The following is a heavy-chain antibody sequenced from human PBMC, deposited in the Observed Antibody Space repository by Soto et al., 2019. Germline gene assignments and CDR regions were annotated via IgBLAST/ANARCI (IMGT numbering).Heavy chain of an antibody. CDR1: VYSFSFYG. CDR2: INGYNGNT. CDR3: AREGSAPYYYYGMDV. J-gene: IGHJ6*02. Sequence: GASVKVSCKASVYSFSFYGINWVRQAPGQGLEWMGWINGYNGNTDYPQKLQGRVTMTTDTSTSTAYMELRSLRSDDTAVYYCAREGSAPYYYYGMDVWGQGTTVTVSS. V-gene: IGHV1-18*01. D-gene: IGHD6-19*01.